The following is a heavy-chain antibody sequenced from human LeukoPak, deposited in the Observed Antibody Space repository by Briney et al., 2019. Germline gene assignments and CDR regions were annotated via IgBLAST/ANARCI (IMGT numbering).Heavy chain of an antibody. Sequence: SVKVSCKASGGTFSSYAISWLRHAPGQGLEWMGGIIPIFGIGDYAQKFQGRVTITADKSTSTAYMELSSLRSEDTAVYYCARDIYYDRSGFPMDVWGQGTTVTVSS. CDR3: ARDIYYDRSGFPMDV. V-gene: IGHV1-69*10. CDR2: IIPIFGIG. CDR1: GGTFSSYA. J-gene: IGHJ6*02. D-gene: IGHD3-22*01.